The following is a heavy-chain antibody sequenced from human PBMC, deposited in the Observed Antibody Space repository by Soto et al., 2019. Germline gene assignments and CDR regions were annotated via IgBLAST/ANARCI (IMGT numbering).Heavy chain of an antibody. D-gene: IGHD4-17*01. CDR2: INAGNGNT. CDR1: GYTFTSYA. V-gene: IGHV1-3*01. CDR3: AKLPWADYGGIFDP. Sequence: ASVKVSCKASGYTFTSYALHWVRQAPGQRLEWMGWINAGNGNTKYSQKFQGRVTITRDTSAGTAYMELSSLRSEDTAVYYCAKLPWADYGGIFDPWGQGTLVTVSS. J-gene: IGHJ5*02.